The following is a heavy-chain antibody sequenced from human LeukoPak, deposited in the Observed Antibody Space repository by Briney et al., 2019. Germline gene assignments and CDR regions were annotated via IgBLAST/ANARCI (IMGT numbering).Heavy chain of an antibody. CDR2: IYYSGST. D-gene: IGHD1-26*01. J-gene: IGHJ4*02. CDR1: GGSISSSSYY. CDR3: ARRVVGATGGGIDY. V-gene: IGHV4-39*01. Sequence: SETLSLTCTVSGGSISSSSYYWGWIRHPPGKGLEWIGSIYYSGSTYYNPSLKSRVTISVDTSKNQFSLKLSSVTAADTAVYYCARRVVGATGGGIDYWGQGTLVTVSS.